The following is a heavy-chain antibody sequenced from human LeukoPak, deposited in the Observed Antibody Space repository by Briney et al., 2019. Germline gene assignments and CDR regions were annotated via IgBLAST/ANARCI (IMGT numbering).Heavy chain of an antibody. D-gene: IGHD3-3*01. Sequence: GGSLRLSCAASAFTFSSYWMHWVRHAPGKGLVWVSRINTDGSSTSYADSVKGRFTISRDNAKNTLYLQMNSLRAEDTAVYYCASNTIFGVVALDYWGQGTLVTVSS. V-gene: IGHV3-74*01. CDR2: INTDGSST. J-gene: IGHJ4*02. CDR3: ASNTIFGVVALDY. CDR1: AFTFSSYW.